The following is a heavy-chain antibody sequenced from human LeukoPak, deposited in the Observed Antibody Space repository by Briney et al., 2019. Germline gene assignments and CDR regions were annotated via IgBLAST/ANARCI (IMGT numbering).Heavy chain of an antibody. CDR3: ARDDYDSSAPIYFQH. Sequence: SETLSLTCTVSGGSISSSSYYWGWIRQPPGKGLEWIGSIYYSGSTYYNPSLKSRVTISVDTSKNQFSLKLSSVTAADTAVYYCARDDYDSSAPIYFQHWGQGTLVTVSS. CDR1: GGSISSSSYY. CDR2: IYYSGST. V-gene: IGHV4-39*02. J-gene: IGHJ1*01. D-gene: IGHD3-22*01.